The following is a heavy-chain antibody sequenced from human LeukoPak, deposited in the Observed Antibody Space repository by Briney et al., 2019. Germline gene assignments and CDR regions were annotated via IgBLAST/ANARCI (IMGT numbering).Heavy chain of an antibody. CDR3: AKSAGYRVRGPRAFDI. V-gene: IGHV3-30-3*02. J-gene: IGHJ3*02. D-gene: IGHD3-10*01. Sequence: GGSLRLSCAASGFTFSSYAMHWVRQAPGKGLEWVAVISYDGSNKYYADSVKGRFTISRDNSKNTVYLQMNSLRAEGTAVYYCAKSAGYRVRGPRAFDIWGQGTMVTVSS. CDR1: GFTFSSYA. CDR2: ISYDGSNK.